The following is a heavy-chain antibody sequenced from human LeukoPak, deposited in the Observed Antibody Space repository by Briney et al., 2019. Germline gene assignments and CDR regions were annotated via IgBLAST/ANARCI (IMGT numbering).Heavy chain of an antibody. V-gene: IGHV3-23*01. D-gene: IGHD6-13*01. J-gene: IGHJ4*02. CDR3: AKSKSWYSFSRVDY. Sequence: QPGGSLRLSCAASGFTFSSYAMSWVRQAPGKGLEWVSAISGSGGSTYYADSVKGRFTISRDNSKNTLYLQMNSLRAEDTAVYYCAKSKSWYSFSRVDYWGQGTLVTVS. CDR1: GFTFSSYA. CDR2: ISGSGGST.